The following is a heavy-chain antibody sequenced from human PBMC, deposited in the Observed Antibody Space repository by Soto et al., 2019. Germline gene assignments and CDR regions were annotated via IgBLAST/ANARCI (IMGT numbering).Heavy chain of an antibody. Sequence: PGGSLGLSCAASGFTFSSYAMHGVRQAPGKGLEWVAVISYDGSNKYYADSVKGRFTISRDNSKNTLYLQMNSLRAEDTAVYYCARDLPLVLGHYFDYWGQGTLVPVSS. J-gene: IGHJ4*02. CDR2: ISYDGSNK. V-gene: IGHV3-30-3*01. CDR1: GFTFSSYA. CDR3: ARDLPLVLGHYFDY. D-gene: IGHD3-16*01.